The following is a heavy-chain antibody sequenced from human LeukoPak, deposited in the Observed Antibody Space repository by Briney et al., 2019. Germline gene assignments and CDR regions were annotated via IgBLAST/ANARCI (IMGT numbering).Heavy chain of an antibody. J-gene: IGHJ4*02. V-gene: IGHV4-61*02. CDR2: IYTSGST. CDR3: ARGRYCSGGSCYDPHYFDY. Sequence: PSETLSLTCTVSGGSISSGSYYWSWIRQPAGKGLEWIGRIYTSGSTNYNPSLKSRVTISVDTSKNQFSLKLSSVTAADTAVYYCARGRYCSGGSCYDPHYFDYWGQGTLVTVSS. CDR1: GGSISSGSYY. D-gene: IGHD2-15*01.